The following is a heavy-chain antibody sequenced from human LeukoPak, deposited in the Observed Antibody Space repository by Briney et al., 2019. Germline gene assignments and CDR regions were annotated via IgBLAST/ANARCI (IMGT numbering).Heavy chain of an antibody. CDR3: ARGDTSPFY. Sequence: GGSLRLSCAASGFTFSSNWMHWVRQAPGKGLVWVSRINSDGSYTSYADTAKGRFNISRDNAKNTLYLQMNSLRVEDTALYYCARGDTSPFYWGQGTLVTVSS. D-gene: IGHD5-18*01. V-gene: IGHV3-74*01. CDR1: GFTFSSNW. J-gene: IGHJ4*02. CDR2: INSDGSYT.